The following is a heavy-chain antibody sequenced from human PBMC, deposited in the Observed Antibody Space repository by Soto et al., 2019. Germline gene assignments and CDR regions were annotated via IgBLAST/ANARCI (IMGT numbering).Heavy chain of an antibody. Sequence: GASVKVSCKASGYTFTSYAMHWVRQAPGQRLEWMGWISAGNGNTKYSQKFQGRVTITRDTSASTAYMELSSLRSEDTAVYYCARDSGYCSSTSCYTDYYYGMDVWGQGTTVTVSS. CDR1: GYTFTSYA. CDR2: ISAGNGNT. J-gene: IGHJ6*02. CDR3: ARDSGYCSSTSCYTDYYYGMDV. D-gene: IGHD2-2*02. V-gene: IGHV1-3*01.